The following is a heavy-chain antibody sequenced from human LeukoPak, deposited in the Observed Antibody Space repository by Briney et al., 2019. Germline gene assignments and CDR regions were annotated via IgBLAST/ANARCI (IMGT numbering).Heavy chain of an antibody. CDR2: IYHSGST. CDR3: ARARYFDWLYYFDY. CDR1: GRLISSRNW. J-gene: IGHJ4*02. V-gene: IGHV4-4*02. Sequence: PSDTLSLICAVSGRLISSRNWLGSVRPTPGAGLEWIGEIYHSGSTNYNPSLKSRVTISVDKSKNQFSLKLSSVTAADTAVYYCARARYFDWLYYFDYWGQGTLVTVSS. D-gene: IGHD3-9*01.